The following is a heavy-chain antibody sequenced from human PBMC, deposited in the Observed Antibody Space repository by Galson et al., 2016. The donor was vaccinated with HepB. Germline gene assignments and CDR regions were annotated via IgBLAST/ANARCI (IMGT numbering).Heavy chain of an antibody. Sequence: SLRLSCAASGMTFSDSYMSWIRQPPGRGLEWVAYISSASATISYADSVRGRVTISRDNRRSLLFLEMNSLRAEDTALYYCANDQKPRGFDYWGQGTLVTVSS. CDR1: GMTFSDSY. D-gene: IGHD3-10*01. J-gene: IGHJ4*02. V-gene: IGHV3-11*01. CDR3: ANDQKPRGFDY. CDR2: ISSASATI.